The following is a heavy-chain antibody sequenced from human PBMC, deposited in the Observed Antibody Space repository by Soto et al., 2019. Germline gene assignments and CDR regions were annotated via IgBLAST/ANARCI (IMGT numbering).Heavy chain of an antibody. J-gene: IGHJ4*02. Sequence: EVQLVESGGDLVQPGGSLRLSCATSDFTFRNYWLNWVRQAPGKGLEWVANISPDGGTTNYVDSVKGRFTVSIDNVRNSVSLQMNRLRVEDTAVYFCFGGNGGPQWGQGTLVTVSS. CDR2: ISPDGGTT. D-gene: IGHD3-16*01. V-gene: IGHV3-7*03. CDR3: FGGNGGPQ. CDR1: DFTFRNYW.